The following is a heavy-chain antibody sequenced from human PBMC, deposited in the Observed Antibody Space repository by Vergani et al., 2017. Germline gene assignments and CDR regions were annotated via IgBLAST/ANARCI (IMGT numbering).Heavy chain of an antibody. D-gene: IGHD3-16*01. Sequence: EVLLVESGGDLVQPWGSLRLSCEASGFNFQIYWMGWVRQTAEKGLEWVSGITGGGSTYYADSVKGRFTVSRDNSKNTLQLQMRRVRAEDTAVYYCASPGDIDLWGQGTLVTVSS. CDR2: ITGGGST. CDR3: ASPGDIDL. V-gene: IGHV3-23*04. CDR1: GFNFQIYW. J-gene: IGHJ5*02.